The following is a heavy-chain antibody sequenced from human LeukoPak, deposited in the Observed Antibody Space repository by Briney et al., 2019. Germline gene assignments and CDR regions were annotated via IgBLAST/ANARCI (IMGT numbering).Heavy chain of an antibody. CDR1: GVSISSYY. V-gene: IGHV4-59*01. J-gene: IGHJ6*02. CDR3: ARAVVIRDYYYGMDV. CDR2: IYYSGST. Sequence: PSETLSLTCTVSGVSISSYYWSWIRQPPGKGLEWLGYIYYSGSTNYNPSLKSRVTISVDTSKNQFSLKLSSVTAADTAVYHCARAVVIRDYYYGMDVLLQGTTVSVCS. D-gene: IGHD3-22*01.